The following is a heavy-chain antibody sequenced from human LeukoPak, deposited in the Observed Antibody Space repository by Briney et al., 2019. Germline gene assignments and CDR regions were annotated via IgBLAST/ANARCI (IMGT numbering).Heavy chain of an antibody. D-gene: IGHD4-11*01. Sequence: GSLRLSCAASGFTFSSYSMNWVRQAPGKGLEWVSSISSSSSSYIYYADSVKGRFTISRDNAKNSLYLQMNSLRAEDTAVYYCAREGGDYSGLQADYYYMDVWGKGTTVTVSS. V-gene: IGHV3-21*01. CDR3: AREGGDYSGLQADYYYMDV. CDR1: GFTFSSYS. CDR2: ISSSSSSYI. J-gene: IGHJ6*03.